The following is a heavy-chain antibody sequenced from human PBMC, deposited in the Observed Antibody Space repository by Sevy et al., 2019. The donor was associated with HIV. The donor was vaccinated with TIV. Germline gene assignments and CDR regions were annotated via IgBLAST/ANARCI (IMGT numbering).Heavy chain of an antibody. CDR3: ARDKNHYDRSVYYDAFDI. CDR2: IKEDGSDK. J-gene: IGHJ3*02. Sequence: GGSLRLSCAASGFTLSSFWMTWVRQAPGKGLEWVANIKEDGSDKNYLASVKGRFTISRDNAKNSLYLQMNSLRAEDTAVYYCARDKNHYDRSVYYDAFDIWGQGTMVTVSS. V-gene: IGHV3-7*03. CDR1: GFTLSSFW. D-gene: IGHD3-22*01.